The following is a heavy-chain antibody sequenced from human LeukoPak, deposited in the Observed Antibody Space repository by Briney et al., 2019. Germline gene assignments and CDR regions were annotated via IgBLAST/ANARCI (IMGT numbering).Heavy chain of an antibody. Sequence: ASVKVSCKASGYTFTSYGISWVRQAPGQGLEWMGWISAYNGNTNYAQKLQGRVTMTTDTSTSTGYMELRNLRSDVTAVYYCARLAVGSSWFHDYWGQGTLVTVSS. J-gene: IGHJ4*02. V-gene: IGHV1-18*01. CDR3: ARLAVGSSWFHDY. CDR1: GYTFTSYG. CDR2: ISAYNGNT. D-gene: IGHD6-13*01.